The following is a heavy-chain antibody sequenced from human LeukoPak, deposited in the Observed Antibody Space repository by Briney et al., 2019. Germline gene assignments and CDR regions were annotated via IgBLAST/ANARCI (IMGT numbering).Heavy chain of an antibody. CDR2: IYYSGST. Sequence: SKTLSLTCTVSGGSISSYYWSWIRQPPGKGLEWIGYIYYSGSTNYNPSLKSRVTISVDTSKNQFSLKLSSVTAADTAVYYCARDLRSGSADWGQGTLVTVSS. D-gene: IGHD1-1*01. CDR1: GGSISSYY. CDR3: ARDLRSGSAD. V-gene: IGHV4-59*01. J-gene: IGHJ4*02.